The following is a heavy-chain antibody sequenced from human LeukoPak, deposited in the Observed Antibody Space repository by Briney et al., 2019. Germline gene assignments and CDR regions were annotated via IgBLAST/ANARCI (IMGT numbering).Heavy chain of an antibody. D-gene: IGHD6-19*01. CDR2: IYTSGST. V-gene: IGHV4-61*02. Sequence: SETLSLTCTVSGGSISSGYYYWSWIRQPAGKGLEWIGRIYTSGSTNYNPSLKSRVTISVDTSKNQFSLKLSSVTAADTAVYYCARGTQWLVLGSFDYWGQGTLVTVSP. CDR1: GGSISSGYYY. J-gene: IGHJ4*02. CDR3: ARGTQWLVLGSFDY.